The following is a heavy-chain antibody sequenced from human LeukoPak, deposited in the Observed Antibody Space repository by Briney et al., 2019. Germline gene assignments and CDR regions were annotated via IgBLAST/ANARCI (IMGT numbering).Heavy chain of an antibody. CDR3: ARERLYYDILPGFDY. CDR1: GYTFTSYG. Sequence: ASVKVSCKASGYTFTSYGISWVRQAPGQGLEWMGWISAYNGNTNYAQKLQGRVTMTTDTSTSTAYMELRSLRSDDTAVYYCARERLYYDILPGFDYWGQGTPVTVSS. J-gene: IGHJ4*02. V-gene: IGHV1-18*04. CDR2: ISAYNGNT. D-gene: IGHD3-9*01.